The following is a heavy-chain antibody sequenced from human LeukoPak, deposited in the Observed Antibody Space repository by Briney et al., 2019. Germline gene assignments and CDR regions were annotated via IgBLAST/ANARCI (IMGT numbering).Heavy chain of an antibody. V-gene: IGHV4-39*01. J-gene: IGHJ5*02. CDR2: VHFNGQT. D-gene: IGHD3-10*01. Sequence: PSETLSLTCTVSGGSVISGHYCWGWVRRPPGKELEWIASVHFNGQTYPNPSLSGRVTMSIDTSKNQFSLKLTSLTAADTAVYYCAKLPTGFPNWFDPWGQGTLVTVSS. CDR1: GGSVISGHYC. CDR3: AKLPTGFPNWFDP.